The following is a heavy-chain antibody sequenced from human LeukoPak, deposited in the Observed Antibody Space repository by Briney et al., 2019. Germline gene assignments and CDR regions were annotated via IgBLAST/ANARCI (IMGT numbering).Heavy chain of an antibody. D-gene: IGHD1-14*01. Sequence: PSETLSLSCTVSGVSITGYYWTWVRQPAGKGLEWIAHIYSGGSTNYNPPLKSRVTTPFEETKNQFYLKLSSVPAAGTAVYYRATGKDADSARADYDMDVWGQGTTVTVSS. V-gene: IGHV4-4*07. J-gene: IGHJ6*02. CDR2: IYSGGST. CDR3: ATGKDADSARADYDMDV. CDR1: GVSITGYY.